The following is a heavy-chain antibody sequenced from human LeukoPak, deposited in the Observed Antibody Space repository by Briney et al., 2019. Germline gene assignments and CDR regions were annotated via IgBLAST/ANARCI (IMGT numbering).Heavy chain of an antibody. J-gene: IGHJ4*02. V-gene: IGHV1-18*01. CDR1: GYSFVFFG. Sequence: ASVKVSCKASGYSFVFFGISWVRQAPGQGLEWMGWISAYNGNTNYAQKLQGRVTMTTDTSTSTAYMELRSLRSDDTAVYYCARIRTVRGVIGGANDYWGQGTLVTVSS. D-gene: IGHD3-10*01. CDR2: ISAYNGNT. CDR3: ARIRTVRGVIGGANDY.